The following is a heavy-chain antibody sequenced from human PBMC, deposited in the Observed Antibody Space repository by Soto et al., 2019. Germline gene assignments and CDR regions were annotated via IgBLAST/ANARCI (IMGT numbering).Heavy chain of an antibody. D-gene: IGHD3-16*02. V-gene: IGHV3-23*01. CDR1: VFPFTTHG. J-gene: IGHJ4*02. CDR3: AKTATYDYVWGDYRYFFDH. Sequence: SLRLCCGASVFPFTTHGIAWVRQAPWKGLEWVSGISGGGDRTQYADGVKGRFTISRDNSKNTVDLQMTSLRAEDTATYYCAKTATYDYVWGDYRYFFDHWGQGTVVTVS. CDR2: ISGGGDRT.